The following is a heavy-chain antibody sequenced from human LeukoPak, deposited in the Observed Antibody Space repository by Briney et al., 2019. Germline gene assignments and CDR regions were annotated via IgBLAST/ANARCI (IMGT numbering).Heavy chain of an antibody. CDR2: ISAYNGNT. D-gene: IGHD3-9*01. J-gene: IGHJ5*02. CDR1: GYTFTSYD. Sequence: GASVKVSCKASGYTFTSYDISWVRQAPGQGLEWMGWISAYNGNTNYAQKLQGRVTMTTDTSTSTAYMELRRPRSDDTAVYYCARDRGGLRYFDWLSWFDPWGQGTLVTVSS. CDR3: ARDRGGLRYFDWLSWFDP. V-gene: IGHV1-18*01.